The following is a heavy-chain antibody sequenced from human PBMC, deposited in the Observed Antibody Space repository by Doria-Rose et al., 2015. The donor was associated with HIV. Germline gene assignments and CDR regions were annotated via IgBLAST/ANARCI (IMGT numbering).Heavy chain of an antibody. J-gene: IGHJ6*03. D-gene: IGHD3-3*01. CDR1: GFSFESYA. V-gene: IGHV3-9*01. Sequence: VQLVESGGGLVQPGRSLRLSCVGSGFSFESYAMHWVRLAPGKGLELVAGTSWDSGARGNADSVDGRFTISRDNAKKSVYLEMRSLRPEDTAFYYCAKAPIIGPKYYFYMDVWGKGTSVTVSS. CDR3: AKAPIIGPKYYFYMDV. CDR2: TSWDSGAR.